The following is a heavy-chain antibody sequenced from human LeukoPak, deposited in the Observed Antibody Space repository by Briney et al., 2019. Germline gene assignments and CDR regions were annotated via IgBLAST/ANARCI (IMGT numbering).Heavy chain of an antibody. J-gene: IGHJ4*02. Sequence: GGSLRLSCAASGFTFSSYAMHRVRQAPGKGLEWVAVISYDGSNKYYADSVKGRFTISRDNSKNTLYLQMNSLRAEDTAVYYCARDLGDSSPAFPFDYWGQGTLVTVSS. CDR3: ARDLGDSSPAFPFDY. D-gene: IGHD6-13*01. V-gene: IGHV3-30-3*01. CDR2: ISYDGSNK. CDR1: GFTFSSYA.